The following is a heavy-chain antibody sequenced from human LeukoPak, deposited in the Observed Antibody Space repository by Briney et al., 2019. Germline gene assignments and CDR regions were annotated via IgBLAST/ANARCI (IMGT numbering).Heavy chain of an antibody. Sequence: PSETLSLTCTVSGGSISSSSYYWGWIRQPPGKGLEWIGSMYYSGSTYYSPSLESRVTISLDTSKNQFSLRLSSVTAADTAVYYCARPVMDCSSTSCSLPRNYYYMDVWGKGATVTVSS. V-gene: IGHV4-39*07. CDR2: MYYSGST. J-gene: IGHJ6*03. D-gene: IGHD2-2*01. CDR3: ARPVMDCSSTSCSLPRNYYYMDV. CDR1: GGSISSSSYY.